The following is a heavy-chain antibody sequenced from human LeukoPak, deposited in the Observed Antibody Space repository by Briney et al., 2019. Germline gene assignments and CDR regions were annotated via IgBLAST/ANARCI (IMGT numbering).Heavy chain of an antibody. V-gene: IGHV3-74*01. Sequence: GGSLRLSCAASGFTFSYYWMHWVRQAPGKGLVWVSRINSDGSSASYADSVKGRFTISRDNAKNTLYLQMNSLRAEDTAVYYCARQDWDYDWYFDLWGRGTLVTVSS. CDR1: GFTFSYYW. D-gene: IGHD1-7*01. J-gene: IGHJ2*01. CDR3: ARQDWDYDWYFDL. CDR2: INSDGSSA.